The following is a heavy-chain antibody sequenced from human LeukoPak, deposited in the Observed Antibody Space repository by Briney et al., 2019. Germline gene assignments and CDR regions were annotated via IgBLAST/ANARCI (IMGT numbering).Heavy chain of an antibody. V-gene: IGHV3-48*03. D-gene: IGHD3-10*01. J-gene: IGHJ4*02. CDR3: ARGGSFVEY. Sequence: GGSLRLSCAASGFTFSNYEVHWVRRAPGKGLEWVSYISSGGSTVYYADSVKGRFTVSRDNAKNSLYLQMSSLRAEDTAVYYCARGGSFVEYWGQGTLVSVSS. CDR1: GFTFSNYE. CDR2: ISSGGSTV.